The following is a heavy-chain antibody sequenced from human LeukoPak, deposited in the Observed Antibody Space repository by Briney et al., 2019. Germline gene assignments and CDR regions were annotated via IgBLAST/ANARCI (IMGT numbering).Heavy chain of an antibody. CDR2: TWYDGSKK. D-gene: IGHD3-22*01. J-gene: IGHJ4*02. CDR3: AREHTYYYDSSGYYYVSENYYFDY. Sequence: GGSLRLSCAASGFTFTTHAMHWVRRAPGKGLEWVAVTWYDGSKKYYADSVKGRFTISRDNSKNTLYPQMNSLRAEDTAVYYCAREHTYYYDSSGYYYVSENYYFDYWGQGTLVTVSS. CDR1: GFTFTTHA. V-gene: IGHV3-33*01.